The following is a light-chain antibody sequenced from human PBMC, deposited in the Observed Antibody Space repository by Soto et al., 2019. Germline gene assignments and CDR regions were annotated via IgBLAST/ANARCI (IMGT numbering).Light chain of an antibody. J-gene: IGKJ1*01. CDR1: QSVSNNY. CDR3: QQYGSSGT. V-gene: IGKV3-20*01. CDR2: GAS. Sequence: DIVLTQSPATLCVSPGERATLSCRASQSVSNNYLAWYQQKPGQAPRLLIYGASNRATGIPDRFSGSGSGTDFTLTISRLEPEDFAVYYCQQYGSSGTFGQGTKVDI.